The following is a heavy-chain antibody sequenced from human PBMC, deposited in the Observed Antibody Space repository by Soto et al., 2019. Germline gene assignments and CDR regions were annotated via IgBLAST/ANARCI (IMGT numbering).Heavy chain of an antibody. CDR3: ARVPPRNLGPYYYYYYMDV. D-gene: IGHD1-1*01. V-gene: IGHV4-31*03. Sequence: PSETLSLTCTVSGGSISSGGYYWSWIRQHPGKGLEWIGYIYYSGSTYYNPSLKSRVTISVDTSKNQFSLKLSSVTAADTAVYYCARVPPRNLGPYYYYYYMDVWGKGTTVTVSS. CDR1: GGSISSGGYY. J-gene: IGHJ6*03. CDR2: IYYSGST.